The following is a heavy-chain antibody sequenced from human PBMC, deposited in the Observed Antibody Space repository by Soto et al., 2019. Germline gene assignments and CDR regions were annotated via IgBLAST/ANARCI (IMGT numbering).Heavy chain of an antibody. J-gene: IGHJ4*02. D-gene: IGHD3-10*01. CDR3: AKDEALFLYYFDY. Sequence: PGGSLRLSCAASGFTFSNYWMSWVRQAPGKRLEWVANIKEDGSEKYYADSVKGRFTISRDNSKNTLYLQMNSLRAEDTAVYYCAKDEALFLYYFDYWGQGTLVTVSS. CDR1: GFTFSNYW. V-gene: IGHV3-7*03. CDR2: IKEDGSEK.